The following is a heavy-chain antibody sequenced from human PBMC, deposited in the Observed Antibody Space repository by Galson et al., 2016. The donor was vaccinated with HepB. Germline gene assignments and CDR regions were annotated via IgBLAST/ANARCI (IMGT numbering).Heavy chain of an antibody. J-gene: IGHJ3*02. Sequence: SLRLSCAASGFTFSNYAMNWVRQAPGKGLEWVSTFSGRDDSTYYADSLKGRFTISRDNSKNTLYLQMTSLTVEDTAIYYCAKVRVVVATKGAFDIWGQGTVVIVSS. V-gene: IGHV3-23*01. D-gene: IGHD2-15*01. CDR3: AKVRVVVATKGAFDI. CDR1: GFTFSNYA. CDR2: FSGRDDST.